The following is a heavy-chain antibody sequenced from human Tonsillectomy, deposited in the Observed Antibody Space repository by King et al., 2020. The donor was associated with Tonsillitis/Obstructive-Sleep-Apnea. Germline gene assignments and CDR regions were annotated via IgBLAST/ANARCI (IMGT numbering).Heavy chain of an antibody. CDR1: GGSISSSSYY. V-gene: IGHV4-39*01. CDR3: ARHPSTTVVPFDY. D-gene: IGHD4-23*01. J-gene: IGHJ4*02. Sequence: QLQESGPGLVKPSATLSLPCTVSGGSISSSSYYWGWIRQPPGKGLEWIGSIYYSGSTYYNPSLKSRVTISVDTSKNQFSLKLSSVTAADTAVYYCARHPSTTVVPFDYWGQGTLVTVSS. CDR2: IYYSGST.